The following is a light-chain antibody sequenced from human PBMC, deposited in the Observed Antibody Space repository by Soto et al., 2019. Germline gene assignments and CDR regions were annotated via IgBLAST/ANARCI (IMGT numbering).Light chain of an antibody. J-gene: IGLJ1*01. CDR3: AAWDDSLNASV. Sequence: QSVLTQPPSVSGAPGQRVTISCTGSSSNVGAGYGVHWYQQFPGTAPKLLIHSNNKRPSGVPDRFSGSKSGTSASLAISGLQSEDEADYYCAAWDDSLNASVFGGGTKVTVL. CDR1: SSNVGAGYG. CDR2: SNN. V-gene: IGLV1-44*01.